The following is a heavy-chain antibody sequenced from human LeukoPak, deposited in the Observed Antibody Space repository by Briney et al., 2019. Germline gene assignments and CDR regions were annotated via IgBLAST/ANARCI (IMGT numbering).Heavy chain of an antibody. CDR2: ISSSSSYI. D-gene: IGHD3-10*01. CDR1: GFTFSTYN. V-gene: IGHV3-21*01. J-gene: IGHJ6*02. Sequence: GGSLRLSCAASGFTFSTYNMNWVRQAPGKGLEWVSSISSSSSYIYYADSVKGRFTISRDNAKNSLYLQMNSLRAEDTAVYYCAREDVYYGSGSSFGMDVWGQGTTVTVSS. CDR3: AREDVYYGSGSSFGMDV.